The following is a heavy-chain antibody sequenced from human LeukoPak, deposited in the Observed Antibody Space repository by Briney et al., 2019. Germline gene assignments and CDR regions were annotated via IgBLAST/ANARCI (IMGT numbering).Heavy chain of an antibody. V-gene: IGHV3-7*03. J-gene: IGHJ6*02. CDR1: GFTFSSYW. CDR3: ARGGGLDV. D-gene: IGHD3-16*01. Sequence: GGSLRLSCAASGFTFSSYWMNWARQAPGKGLEWVASINHNGNVNYYVDSVKGRFTISRDNAKNSLYLQMSNLRAEDTAVYFCARGGGLDVWGQGAAVTVSS. CDR2: INHNGNVN.